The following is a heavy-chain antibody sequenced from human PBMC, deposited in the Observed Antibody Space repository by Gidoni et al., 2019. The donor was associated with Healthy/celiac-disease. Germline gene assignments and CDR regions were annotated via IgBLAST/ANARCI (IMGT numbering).Heavy chain of an antibody. V-gene: IGHV2-70*15. CDR2: IDWDDDK. CDR3: ARMRGITAAGYFDY. D-gene: IGHD6-13*01. J-gene: IGHJ4*02. CDR1: GFSLSTSGMC. Sequence: QVTLRESGPALVKPTQTLTLTCTFSGFSLSTSGMCVSWIRQPPGKALEWLARIDWDDDKYYNKSLKTRLTISKDTSKNQVVLTMTNMDPVDTATYYCARMRGITAAGYFDYWGQGTLVTVSS.